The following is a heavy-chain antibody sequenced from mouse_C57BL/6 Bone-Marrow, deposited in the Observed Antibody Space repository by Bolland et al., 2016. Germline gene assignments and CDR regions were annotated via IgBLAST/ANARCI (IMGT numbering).Heavy chain of an antibody. V-gene: IGHV1-56*01. Sequence: YNEKFKGKATLTVDTSSSTAYMQLSSLTSEDSAVYFCARQLRLNYAMDYWGQGT. CDR3: ARQLRLNYAMDY. D-gene: IGHD3-2*02. J-gene: IGHJ4*01.